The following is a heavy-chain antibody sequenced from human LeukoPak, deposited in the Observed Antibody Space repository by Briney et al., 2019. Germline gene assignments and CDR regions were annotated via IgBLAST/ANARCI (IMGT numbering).Heavy chain of an antibody. CDR2: IYPDDSDT. CDR3: ARLAYCSNDVCYSNYYYSMDV. CDR1: GYTFSSYW. Sequence: GESLKISCKGSGYTFSSYWIGWVRQMPGKGLEWMGIIYPDDSDTRYSPSFQGQVTISADKSISTDYLQWSSMKASDTAMYYCARLAYCSNDVCYSNYYYSMDVWGKGTTVTVSS. D-gene: IGHD2-8*01. J-gene: IGHJ6*03. V-gene: IGHV5-51*01.